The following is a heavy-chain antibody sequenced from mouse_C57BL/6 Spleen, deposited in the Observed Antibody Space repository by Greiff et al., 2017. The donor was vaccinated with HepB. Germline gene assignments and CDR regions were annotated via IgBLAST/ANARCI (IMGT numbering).Heavy chain of an antibody. J-gene: IGHJ4*01. D-gene: IGHD1-1*01. Sequence: ESGPELVKPGASVKISCKASGYAFSSSWMNWVKQRPGKGLEWIGRIYPGDGDTNYNGKFKGKATLTADKSSSTAYMQLSSLTSEDSAVYFCASYSGDAMDYWGQGTSVTVSS. CDR1: GYAFSSSW. CDR2: IYPGDGDT. CDR3: ASYSGDAMDY. V-gene: IGHV1-82*01.